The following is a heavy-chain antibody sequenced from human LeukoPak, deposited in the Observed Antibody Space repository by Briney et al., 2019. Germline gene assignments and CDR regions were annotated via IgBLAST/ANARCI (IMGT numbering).Heavy chain of an antibody. CDR1: GYTFINHA. D-gene: IGHD3-22*01. Sequence: ASVKVSCKASGYTFINHALSWVRQAPGQGLEWMGWISANNGNTNYAQKLQGRVTMTTDTSTSTAYMELRSLRSDDTAVYYCARDYYDSSGQTDAFDIWGQGTLVTVSS. CDR2: ISANNGNT. V-gene: IGHV1-18*01. J-gene: IGHJ3*02. CDR3: ARDYYDSSGQTDAFDI.